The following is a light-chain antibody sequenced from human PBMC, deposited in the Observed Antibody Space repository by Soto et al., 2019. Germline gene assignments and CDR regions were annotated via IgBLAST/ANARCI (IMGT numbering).Light chain of an antibody. V-gene: IGKV1-39*01. CDR1: QYISRY. J-gene: IGKJ4*01. CDR2: DAS. Sequence: DIQMTQSPSSLSASVGDRVTITCRASQYISRYLNWYQKKPGKAPKLLIYDASNLQSGVPQRFSGSGSGTYFSITISSLQPEDYATYYCQQSFASPPLTFGGGTKVEIK. CDR3: QQSFASPPLT.